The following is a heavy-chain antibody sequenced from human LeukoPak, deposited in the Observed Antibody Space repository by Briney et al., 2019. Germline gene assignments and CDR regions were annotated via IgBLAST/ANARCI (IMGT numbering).Heavy chain of an antibody. V-gene: IGHV4-34*01. Sequence: GSLRLSCAASGFTFRSYAMNWIRQPPGKGLEWIGENNYSGSTNYNPSLKSRVTISVDTSKNQFSLKLSSVTAADTAVYYCARGGYSSSWVKNGMDVWGQGTTVTVSS. CDR2: NNYSGST. D-gene: IGHD6-13*01. J-gene: IGHJ6*02. CDR1: GFTFRSYA. CDR3: ARGGYSSSWVKNGMDV.